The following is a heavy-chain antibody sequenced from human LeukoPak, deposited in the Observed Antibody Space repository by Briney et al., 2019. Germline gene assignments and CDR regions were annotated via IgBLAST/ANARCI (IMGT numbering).Heavy chain of an antibody. D-gene: IGHD2-8*02. CDR1: GGTFSSYA. CDR3: ARDTGGSYLRADH. J-gene: IGHJ4*02. V-gene: IGHV1-69*06. CDR2: IIPIFGTA. Sequence: GSSVKVSCKASGGTFSSYAISWVRQAPGQGLEWMGGIIPIFGTASYAQKFQGRVTITADKSTSTAYMELSSLRSEDTAVYYCARDTGGSYLRADHWGQGTLVTVSS.